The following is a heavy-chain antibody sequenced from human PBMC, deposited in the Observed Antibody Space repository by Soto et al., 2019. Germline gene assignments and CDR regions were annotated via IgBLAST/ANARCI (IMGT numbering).Heavy chain of an antibody. D-gene: IGHD3-10*01. CDR1: GFTFSSYG. Sequence: QVQLVESGGGVVQPGRSLRLSCAASGFTFSSYGMHWFRQAPGKGLEWVAVIWYEGSNKYYADSVKGRFTISRDNSNNTMYLQMGGPRVEDTAVYYSARNPGPSALQWFGELLLGGRADWYFDLWCGGTLVTVSS. CDR3: ARNPGPSALQWFGELLLGGRADWYFDL. CDR2: IWYEGSNK. J-gene: IGHJ2*01. V-gene: IGHV3-33*01.